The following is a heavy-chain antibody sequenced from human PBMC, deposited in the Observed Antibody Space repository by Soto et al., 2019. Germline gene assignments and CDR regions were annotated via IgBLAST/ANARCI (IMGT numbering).Heavy chain of an antibody. CDR3: ARDLGYCSSTSCPRFDY. Sequence: ASVKVSCKASGYTFTSYGISWVRQAPGQGLEWMGWISAYNGNTNYAQKLQDRVTMTTDTSTSTAYMELRSLRSDDTAVYYCARDLGYCSSTSCPRFDYWGQGTLVTVSS. J-gene: IGHJ4*02. V-gene: IGHV1-18*01. CDR2: ISAYNGNT. CDR1: GYTFTSYG. D-gene: IGHD2-2*01.